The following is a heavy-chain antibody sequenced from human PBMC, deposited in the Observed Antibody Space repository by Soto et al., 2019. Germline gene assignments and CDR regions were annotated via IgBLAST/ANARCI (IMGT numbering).Heavy chain of an antibody. Sequence: GGSLRLSCASSGFTFSNAWMNWVRQAPGKGLEWVGRIKSKTDGGTTDYAAPVKGRFTISRDDSKNTLYLQMNSLKTEDTAVYYCTTTIPAGSSGYYYRFSYYGMDVWGQGTTVIVSS. CDR1: GFTFSNAW. J-gene: IGHJ6*01. CDR3: TTTIPAGSSGYYYRFSYYGMDV. D-gene: IGHD3-22*01. V-gene: IGHV3-15*07. CDR2: IKSKTDGGTT.